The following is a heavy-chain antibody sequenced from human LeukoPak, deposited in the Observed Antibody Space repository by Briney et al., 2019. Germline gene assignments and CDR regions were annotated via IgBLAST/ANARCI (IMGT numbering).Heavy chain of an antibody. J-gene: IGHJ4*02. V-gene: IGHV3-30*04. CDR3: ARDNSGYDSRATDY. CDR1: GFTFSSYA. D-gene: IGHD5-12*01. Sequence: GGSLRLSCAASGFTFSSYAMHWVRQAPGKGLEWVAVISYDGSNKYYADSVKGRFTISRDNSKNTLYLQMNSLRAEDTAVYYCARDNSGYDSRATDYWGQGTLVTVSS. CDR2: ISYDGSNK.